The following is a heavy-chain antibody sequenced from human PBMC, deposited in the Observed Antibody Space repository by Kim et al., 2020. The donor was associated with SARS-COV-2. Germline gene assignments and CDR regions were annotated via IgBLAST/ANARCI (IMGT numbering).Heavy chain of an antibody. D-gene: IGHD3-16*01. V-gene: IGHV3-30*02. J-gene: IGHJ4*03. Sequence: GGSLRLSCAASGISFSDYGMHWVRQAPGKGLEWVSCIAVDGATANYADAVKGRFTVSRDNSVNTLFLEMSGLRPGDAAHYYCAKLGVNGPLDFWGRGT. CDR3: AKLGVNGPLDF. CDR1: GISFSDYG. CDR2: IAVDGATA.